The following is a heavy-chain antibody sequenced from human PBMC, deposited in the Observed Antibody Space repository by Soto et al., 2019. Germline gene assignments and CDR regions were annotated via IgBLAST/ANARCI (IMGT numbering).Heavy chain of an antibody. J-gene: IGHJ4*02. Sequence: GGSLRLSCAASGFTFSSYAMSWVRQAPGKGLEWVSAISGSGGSTYYADSVKGRFTIARDNSKNTLYLQMNSLRAEDTAVYYCASGAVPSSRKDFDYWGQGTLVTVSS. V-gene: IGHV3-23*01. CDR3: ASGAVPSSRKDFDY. D-gene: IGHD1-26*01. CDR1: GFTFSSYA. CDR2: ISGSGGST.